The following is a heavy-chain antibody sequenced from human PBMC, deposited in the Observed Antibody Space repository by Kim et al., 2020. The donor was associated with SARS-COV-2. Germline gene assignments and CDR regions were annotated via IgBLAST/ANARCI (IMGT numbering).Heavy chain of an antibody. D-gene: IGHD6-13*01. CDR3: ARDPSSSWYHWFDP. J-gene: IGHJ5*02. V-gene: IGHV3-11*01. Sequence: EGTVKDRFTTSRDNAKNSRYLQMNGLRAEDTAVYYCARDPSSSWYHWFDPWGQGTLVTVSS.